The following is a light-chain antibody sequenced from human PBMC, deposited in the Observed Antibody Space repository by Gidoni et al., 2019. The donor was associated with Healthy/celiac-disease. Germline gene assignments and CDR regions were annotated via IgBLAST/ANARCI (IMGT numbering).Light chain of an antibody. CDR1: QDISNY. Sequence: DIQMTQSPSSLSASVGDRVTITCQASQDISNYLNWYQQKPGKAPKLLIYDASNLETGVPSRFSGSGSETDFTITISSLQPEDIETYYCQQYDNLPSFGQGTKLEIK. CDR3: QQYDNLPS. V-gene: IGKV1-33*01. J-gene: IGKJ2*03. CDR2: DAS.